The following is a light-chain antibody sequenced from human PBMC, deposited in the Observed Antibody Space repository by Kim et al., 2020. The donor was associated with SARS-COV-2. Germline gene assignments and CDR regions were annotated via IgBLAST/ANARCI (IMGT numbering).Light chain of an antibody. CDR3: VLCYGGPWV. V-gene: IGLV7-43*01. CDR2: DID. CDR1: SEAVNSGHF. Sequence: QAVVTQEPSLTVSPGGTVTLTCASSSEAVNSGHFPNWLQQKPGQAPRALIYDIDKRRSWTPARFSGSLLGGKAALTLSGVQAEDEAEYYCVLCYGGPWVFGGGTKVTVL. J-gene: IGLJ3*02.